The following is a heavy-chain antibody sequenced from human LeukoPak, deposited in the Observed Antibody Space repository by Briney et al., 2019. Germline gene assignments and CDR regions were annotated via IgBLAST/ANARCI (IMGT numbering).Heavy chain of an antibody. Sequence: GGSLRLSCAASKFTFTNFAMSWVRQAPGKGLEWVSAVNDAGGATYYADSVRGRFTISRDNSKNTVHLQMNSLRAEDTAVYYCARVGPYYYGLGSYASFDHWGQGTLVTVSS. CDR2: VNDAGGAT. J-gene: IGHJ4*01. V-gene: IGHV3-23*01. D-gene: IGHD3-10*01. CDR3: ARVGPYYYGLGSYASFDH. CDR1: KFTFTNFA.